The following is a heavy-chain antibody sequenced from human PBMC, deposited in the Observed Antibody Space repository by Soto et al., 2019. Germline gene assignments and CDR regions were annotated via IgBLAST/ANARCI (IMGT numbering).Heavy chain of an antibody. J-gene: IGHJ6*02. V-gene: IGHV4-34*01. CDR3: ARGPSRHVRGSGYYYYYYGMDV. Sequence: SETLSLTCAVYGGSFSGYYWSWIRQPPGKGLEWIGEINHSGSTNYNPSLKSRVTISVDTSKNQFSLKLSSVTAADTAVYYCARGPSRHVRGSGYYYYYYGMDVWGQGTTVTVSS. CDR2: INHSGST. CDR1: GGSFSGYY. D-gene: IGHD3-16*01.